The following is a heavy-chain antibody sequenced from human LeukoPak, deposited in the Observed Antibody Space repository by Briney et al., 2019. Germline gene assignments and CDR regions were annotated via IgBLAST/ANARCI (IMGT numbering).Heavy chain of an antibody. J-gene: IGHJ3*01. Sequence: GGSLRLSCAASGFTFSNYEMNWVRQAPGKGLEWVSKITSSGTTIYYADSVKGRFTISRDNAKNSLSLQMSSMRAEDTAVYYCARLFDLWGQGTMVTVSS. CDR1: GFTFSNYE. V-gene: IGHV3-48*03. CDR3: ARLFDL. CDR2: ITSSGTTI.